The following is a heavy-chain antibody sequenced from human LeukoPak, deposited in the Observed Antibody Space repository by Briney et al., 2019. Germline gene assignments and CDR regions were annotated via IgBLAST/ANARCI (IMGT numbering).Heavy chain of an antibody. CDR3: ARILEGSGAAFDI. Sequence: SGTLSLTCIVSGGSMNNYYWSWIRQPPGKGLEWIAYIHYTGITNYNPFLKSRVTISLDTSKNQFSLKLNSVTAADTAFYYCARILEGSGAAFDIWGQGTMVTVSS. V-gene: IGHV4-59*01. CDR1: GGSMNNYY. J-gene: IGHJ3*02. CDR2: IHYTGIT. D-gene: IGHD1-26*01.